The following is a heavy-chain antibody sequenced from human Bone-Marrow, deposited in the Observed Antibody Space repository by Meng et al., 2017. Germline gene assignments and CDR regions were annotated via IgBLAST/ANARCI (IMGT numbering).Heavy chain of an antibody. D-gene: IGHD1-7*01. CDR2: IKQDGSEK. CDR3: ARDPITVTTLYYYYYVMDV. CDR1: GFTFSSYW. J-gene: IGHJ6*02. Sequence: GGSLRLSCAASGFTFSSYWMSWVRQAPGKGLEWVANIKQDGSEKYYVDSVKGRFTISRDNAKNSLYLQMNSLRAEDTAVYYCARDPITVTTLYYYYYVMDVWGQGTTVTVSS. V-gene: IGHV3-7*01.